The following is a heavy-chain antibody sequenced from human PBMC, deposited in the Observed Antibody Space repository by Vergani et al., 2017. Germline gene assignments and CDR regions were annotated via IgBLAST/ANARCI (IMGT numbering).Heavy chain of an antibody. V-gene: IGHV4-38-2*01. CDR3: ARSQGDYWYFDL. CDR1: GYSIGSGFY. D-gene: IGHD2-21*01. Sequence: QVRLEESGPGLVKPSETLSLTCSVSGYSIGSGFYWAWIRQSPGEGLQWLTSIHNRGKTYHNPSLKSRVPVSLYTPKNLFSLNLTSVTATDTAFYYCARSQGDYWYFDLWGPGSLVTVSS. CDR2: IHNRGKT. J-gene: IGHJ2*01.